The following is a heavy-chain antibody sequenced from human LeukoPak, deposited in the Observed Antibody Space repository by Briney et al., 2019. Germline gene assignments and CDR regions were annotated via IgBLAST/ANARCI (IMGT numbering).Heavy chain of an antibody. J-gene: IGHJ3*02. V-gene: IGHV4-34*01. Sequence: SETLSLTCAVYGGSFSGYYWSWIRQPPGKGLEWIGEINHSGSTNYNPSLKSRVTISVDTSKNQFSLKLSSVTAADTAVYYCARLYVHAFDIWGQGTMVTVSS. CDR2: INHSGST. CDR1: GGSFSGYY. D-gene: IGHD2-8*01. CDR3: ARLYVHAFDI.